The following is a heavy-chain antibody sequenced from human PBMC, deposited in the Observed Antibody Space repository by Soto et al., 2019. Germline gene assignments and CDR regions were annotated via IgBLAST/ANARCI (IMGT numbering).Heavy chain of an antibody. CDR2: ISSSSSYI. Sequence: EVQLLESGGGLVQPGGSLRLSCAASGFTFSSYSMNWVRQAPGKGLEWVSSISSSSSYIYYADSVKGRFTISRDNAKNSLYLQMNSLRAEDTAVYYCARGSERILWFGESPDGWFDPWGQGTLVTVSS. J-gene: IGHJ5*02. CDR1: GFTFSSYS. V-gene: IGHV3-21*01. CDR3: ARGSERILWFGESPDGWFDP. D-gene: IGHD3-10*01.